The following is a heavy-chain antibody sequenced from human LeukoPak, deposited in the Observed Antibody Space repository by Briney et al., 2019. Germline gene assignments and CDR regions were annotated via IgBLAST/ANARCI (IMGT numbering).Heavy chain of an antibody. CDR3: CRHGGR. CDR1: GFTFSSYG. CDR2: ISGNGGST. D-gene: IGHD4-23*01. J-gene: IGHJ4*02. V-gene: IGHV3-23*01. Sequence: GGSLRLSCAASGFTFSSYGMTWVRQAPGKGLEWVSGISGNGGSTYYADSVKGRFTISRDNSKNTLYLQMNSLRAEDTAVYYCCRHGGRWGQGTLVTVSS.